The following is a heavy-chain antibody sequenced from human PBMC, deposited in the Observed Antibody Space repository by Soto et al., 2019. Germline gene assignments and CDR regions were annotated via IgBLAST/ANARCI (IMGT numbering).Heavy chain of an antibody. V-gene: IGHV3-13*05. J-gene: IGHJ3*01. CDR3: ARAYSGLFPRRADYDISFDV. CDR2: IGAARDP. CDR1: GFTFSDYD. D-gene: IGHD4-17*01. Sequence: GGSLRLSCTASGFTFSDYDMHWVRQGSGKGLEWVSTIGAARDPYYTGSVKGRFTISRENARNSMFLQMNSVTVGDTAVYYCARAYSGLFPRRADYDISFDVLGEGIMVSV.